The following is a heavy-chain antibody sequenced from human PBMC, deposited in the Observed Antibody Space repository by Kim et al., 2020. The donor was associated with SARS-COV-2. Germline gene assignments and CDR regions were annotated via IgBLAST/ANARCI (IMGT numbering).Heavy chain of an antibody. V-gene: IGHV3-30*18. D-gene: IGHD3-9*01. J-gene: IGHJ4*02. CDR2: ISYDGSNN. CDR1: GFTFSSYG. CDR3: AKPPYYEILTGYFDY. Sequence: GGSLRLSCAASGFTFSSYGMHWVRQAPGKGLEWVAVISYDGSNNYYADSVKGRFTISRDNSKNTLYLQMNSLRAEDTAVYYCAKPPYYEILTGYFDYWGQGTLVTVSS.